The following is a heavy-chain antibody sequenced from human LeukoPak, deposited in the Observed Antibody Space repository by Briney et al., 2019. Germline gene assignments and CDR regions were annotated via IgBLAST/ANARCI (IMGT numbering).Heavy chain of an antibody. CDR2: INHSGST. Sequence: SETLSLTCAVYGGSFSGYYWSWIRQPPGKGLEWIGEINHSGSTNYNPSLKSRVTISVDTSKNQFSLKLGSVTAADTAVYYCATVDTARGRDYWGQGTLVTVSS. CDR3: ATVDTARGRDY. CDR1: GGSFSGYY. J-gene: IGHJ4*02. D-gene: IGHD5-18*01. V-gene: IGHV4-34*01.